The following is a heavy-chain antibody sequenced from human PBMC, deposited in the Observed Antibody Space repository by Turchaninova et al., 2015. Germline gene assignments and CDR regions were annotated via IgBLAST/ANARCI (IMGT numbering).Heavy chain of an antibody. CDR2: INTYKDNT. Sequence: QILLVQSEAEVKKPGASVKVSCKASGYTFAGYGISWVQQAPGQGLEWQGWINTYKDNTKYAQKLQGRVTMTTDKSTSTAYMELRSLISDDTAVYYCAREKYYDTSGYSDFQHRGQGTLVTVSS. CDR3: AREKYYDTSGYSDFQH. J-gene: IGHJ1*01. D-gene: IGHD3-22*01. CDR1: GYTFAGYG. V-gene: IGHV1-18*04.